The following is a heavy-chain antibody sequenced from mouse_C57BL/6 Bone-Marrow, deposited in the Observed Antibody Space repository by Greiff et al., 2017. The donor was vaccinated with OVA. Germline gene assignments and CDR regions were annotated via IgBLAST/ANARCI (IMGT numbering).Heavy chain of an antibody. D-gene: IGHD1-1*01. Sequence: ESGPGLVKPSQSLSLTCSVTGYSITSCYYWNWIRQFPGNKLEWMGYISYDGSNNYNPSLKNRISITRDTSKNQFFLKLNSVTTEDTATYYCANYYGSSYGYFDVWGTGTTVTVSS. CDR2: ISYDGSN. J-gene: IGHJ1*03. CDR3: ANYYGSSYGYFDV. V-gene: IGHV3-6*01. CDR1: GYSITSCYY.